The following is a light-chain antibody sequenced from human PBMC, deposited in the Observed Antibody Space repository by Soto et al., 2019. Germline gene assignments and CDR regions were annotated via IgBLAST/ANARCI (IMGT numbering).Light chain of an antibody. CDR3: QQDNNWPPWT. CDR1: QGVGSN. J-gene: IGKJ1*01. CDR2: GTS. V-gene: IGKV3-15*01. Sequence: EIVMTQSPATLSVSPGERATLSCRASQGVGSNLAWYQQKPGQAPRLLIFGTSTRATGIPARFSGSGSGTECSLIISSLQSEDFAVYYCQQDNNWPPWTFGQGTKVEIK.